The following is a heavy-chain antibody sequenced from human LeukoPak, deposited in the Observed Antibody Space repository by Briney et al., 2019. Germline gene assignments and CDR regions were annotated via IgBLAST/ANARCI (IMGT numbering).Heavy chain of an antibody. Sequence: ASVKVSCKASGYTFTSYDINWVRQATGQGLEWMGWMNPNSGNTGYAQKFQGRVTMTRNTSISTAYMELSSLRSEDTAVYYCARGGIYYYDSSGYYGEYDAFDIWGLGTMVTVSS. CDR1: GYTFTSYD. CDR2: MNPNSGNT. V-gene: IGHV1-8*01. CDR3: ARGGIYYYDSSGYYGEYDAFDI. D-gene: IGHD3-22*01. J-gene: IGHJ3*02.